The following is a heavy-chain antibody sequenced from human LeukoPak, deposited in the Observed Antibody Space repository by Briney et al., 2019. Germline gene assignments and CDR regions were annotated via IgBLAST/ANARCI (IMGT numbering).Heavy chain of an antibody. Sequence: GSVRLSCTASGFTFRSYDMHWVRQLPGGGLEWVSAIGIGDDTHYPDSVKGRFTISRENAKNSLYLQMNTLRDGDTAVYYCVRGGIRVSGIDAFEIWGQGTMVTVSS. CDR2: IGIGDDT. CDR3: VRGGIRVSGIDAFEI. D-gene: IGHD5/OR15-5a*01. V-gene: IGHV3-13*01. CDR1: GFTFRSYD. J-gene: IGHJ3*02.